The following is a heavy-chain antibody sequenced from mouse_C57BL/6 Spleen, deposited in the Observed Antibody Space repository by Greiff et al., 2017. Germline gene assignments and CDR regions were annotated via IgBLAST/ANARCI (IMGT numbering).Heavy chain of an antibody. CDR2: IDPSDSYT. Sequence: VQLQQPGAELVMPGASVKLSCKASGYTFTSYWMHWVKQRPGQGLEWIGEIDPSDSYTNYNQKFKGQSTLTVDKSSSTAYMQLSSLTSEDSAVYYCARGGGYFDYWGQGTTLTVSA. J-gene: IGHJ2*01. D-gene: IGHD1-1*02. CDR1: GYTFTSYW. CDR3: ARGGGYFDY. V-gene: IGHV1-69*01.